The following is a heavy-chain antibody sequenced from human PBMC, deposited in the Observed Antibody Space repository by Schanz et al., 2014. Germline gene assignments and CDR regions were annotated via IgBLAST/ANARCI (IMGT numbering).Heavy chain of an antibody. CDR3: AKGRFGELSAFDI. CDR2: VSSRSDEI. Sequence: EVQLLESGGGLVQPGGSLRLSCAASGFTFTNYAMSWVRQAPGKGLEWVAAVSSRSDEIKYADSVRGRFTISRDNSRSTMYLQMNSLRAEDTAVYYCAKGRFGELSAFDIWGQGTMVTVSS. D-gene: IGHD3-10*01. V-gene: IGHV3-23*05. J-gene: IGHJ3*02. CDR1: GFTFTNYA.